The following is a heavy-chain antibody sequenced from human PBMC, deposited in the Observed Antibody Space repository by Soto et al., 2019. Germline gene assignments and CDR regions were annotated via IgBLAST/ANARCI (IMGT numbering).Heavy chain of an antibody. CDR3: AREGGRDFWSGYWYYYYGMDV. D-gene: IGHD3-3*01. CDR2: IYYSGST. J-gene: IGHJ6*02. V-gene: IGHV4-59*01. Sequence: LTCTVSGGSISSYYWSWIRQPPGKGLEWIGYIYYSGSTNYNPSLKSRVTISVDTSKNQFSLKLSSVTAADTAVYYCAREGGRDFWSGYWYYYYGMDVWGQGTTVTVS. CDR1: GGSISSYY.